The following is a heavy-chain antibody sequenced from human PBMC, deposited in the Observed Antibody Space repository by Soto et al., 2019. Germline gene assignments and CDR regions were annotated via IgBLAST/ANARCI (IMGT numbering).Heavy chain of an antibody. CDR2: ISSRSTYI. Sequence: GGSLRLSCAASGFTFSDYSMNWVRQAPGKGLEWVSSISSRSTYIYYADSVKGRFTISRDNAKNSLYLQMNSLRAEDTAVYYCARPSVPAAIEYNYYYYYMDVWGKGTTVTVSS. V-gene: IGHV3-21*01. CDR3: ARPSVPAAIEYNYYYYYMDV. J-gene: IGHJ6*03. CDR1: GFTFSDYS. D-gene: IGHD2-2*01.